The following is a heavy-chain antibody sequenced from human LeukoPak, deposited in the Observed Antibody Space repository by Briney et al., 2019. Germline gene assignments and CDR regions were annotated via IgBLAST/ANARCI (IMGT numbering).Heavy chain of an antibody. CDR3: ARRCSSTTCSSFDF. CDR2: IDPSDSYS. CDR1: GYTFTDYW. Sequence: GESLKISCKVSGYTFTDYWISWVRRMPGKGLEWMGRIDPSDSYSNYSPSFRGHVTISADKSINVAYLQWSSLQASDTAIYYCARRCSSTTCSSFDFWGQGTLVAVSS. J-gene: IGHJ4*02. V-gene: IGHV5-10-1*01. D-gene: IGHD2-2*01.